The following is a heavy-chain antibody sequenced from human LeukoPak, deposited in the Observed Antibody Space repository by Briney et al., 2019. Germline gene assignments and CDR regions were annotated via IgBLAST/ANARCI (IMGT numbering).Heavy chain of an antibody. CDR2: IGGAGANT. D-gene: IGHD3-9*01. V-gene: IGHV3-23*01. Sequence: AGGSLRLSCAASGFTFSRYALSWVRQAPEKGLEWLSAIGGAGANTYYADSVKGRLTISRDNSQNTLYLQLNSLRAEDTALYCCAPDLRGADWSLDDWGQGTLVTVSS. CDR3: APDLRGADWSLDD. J-gene: IGHJ4*02. CDR1: GFTFSRYA.